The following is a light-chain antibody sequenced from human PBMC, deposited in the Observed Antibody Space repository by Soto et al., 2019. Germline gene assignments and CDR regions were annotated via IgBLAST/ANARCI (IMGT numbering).Light chain of an antibody. CDR2: AAS. CDR1: QAVSTW. CDR3: QQGASFPRT. Sequence: DIQMTQSPSSVSASVGDTVTITCRPSQAVSTWLAWYQQKPGGAPKLLIYAASTLQSGVPSRFSGSGSGTGFTLTIRSLQPEDFATYYCQQGASFPRTFGGGTKVDIK. J-gene: IGKJ4*01. V-gene: IGKV1-12*01.